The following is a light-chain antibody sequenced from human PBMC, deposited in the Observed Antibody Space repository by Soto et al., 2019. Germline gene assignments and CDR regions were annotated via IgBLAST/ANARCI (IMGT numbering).Light chain of an antibody. CDR1: QSVSSY. V-gene: IGKV3-20*01. Sequence: EIVLTQSPATLSLSPGERATLSCRASQSVSSYLAWYQQKPGQAPRLLMFAASRRASGIPDRFSGSGSGTDFTLTIDRLEPEDFAVYYCQQYSNSPLTFGGGTKVDI. CDR3: QQYSNSPLT. CDR2: AAS. J-gene: IGKJ4*01.